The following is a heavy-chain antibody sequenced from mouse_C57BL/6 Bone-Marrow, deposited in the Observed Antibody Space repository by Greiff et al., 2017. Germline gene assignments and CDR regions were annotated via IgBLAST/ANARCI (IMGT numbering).Heavy chain of an antibody. CDR3: ASSYGDDRGYFDD. V-gene: IGHV1-61*01. Sequence: QVQLQQPGAELVRPGSSVKLSCKASGYTFTSYWMAWVKQRPGQGLEWIGNIYPSDSETHYNQKFKDKATLTVDKSSSTAYMQLSSLTSEGSAVYDCASSYGDDRGYFDDWGQGTTLTVSS. CDR2: IYPSDSET. CDR1: GYTFTSYW. J-gene: IGHJ2*01. D-gene: IGHD2-2*01.